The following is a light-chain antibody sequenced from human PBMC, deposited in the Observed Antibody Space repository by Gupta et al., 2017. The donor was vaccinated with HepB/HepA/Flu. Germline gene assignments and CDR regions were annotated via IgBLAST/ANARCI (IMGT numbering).Light chain of an antibody. CDR3: SSYTSSSTLVV. V-gene: IGLV2-14*01. CDR1: SSDVGGYNY. Sequence: QSALTKPASVSGSPGQSITISCTGTSSDVGGYNYVSWYQQHPVKAPKLMIYDVSNRPSGVSNRFSGSKSGNTASLTISGLQAEDEADYYCSSYTSSSTLVVFGTGTKVTVL. J-gene: IGLJ1*01. CDR2: DVS.